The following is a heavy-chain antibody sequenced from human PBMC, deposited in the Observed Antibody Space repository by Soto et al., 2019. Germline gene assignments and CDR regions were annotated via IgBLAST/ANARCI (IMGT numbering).Heavy chain of an antibody. CDR2: ISSSGSTI. Sequence: GGSMRLSCAASGFTFSDYYMSWIRKAPGKGLEWVSYISSSGSTIYYADSVKGRFTISRDNARNSLYLQMNSLRAEDTAVYYSARGGRYYDSSGYYFGGSFDYWGRGTLVTVSS. CDR3: ARGGRYYDSSGYYFGGSFDY. CDR1: GFTFSDYY. J-gene: IGHJ4*02. V-gene: IGHV3-11*01. D-gene: IGHD3-22*01.